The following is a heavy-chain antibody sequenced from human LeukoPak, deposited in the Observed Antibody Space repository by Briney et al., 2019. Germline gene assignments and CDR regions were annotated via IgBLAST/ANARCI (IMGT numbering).Heavy chain of an antibody. J-gene: IGHJ4*02. CDR2: ISSSGSTI. Sequence: GGSLRLSCVASRFTFSSYEMNWVRQAPGKGLEWVSYISSSGSTIYYADSVKGRVTIPRDNAKNSLYLKMNSLRAEDTAVYYCARLSGWYFFDSWGQGTLVTVSS. V-gene: IGHV3-48*03. D-gene: IGHD6-19*01. CDR3: ARLSGWYFFDS. CDR1: RFTFSSYE.